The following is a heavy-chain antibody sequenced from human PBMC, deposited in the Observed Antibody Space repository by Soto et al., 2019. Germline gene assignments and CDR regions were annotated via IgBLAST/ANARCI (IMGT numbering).Heavy chain of an antibody. CDR3: ARQYSGSSGFLISPYYYYYYGMDV. CDR2: IIPIFGTA. J-gene: IGHJ6*02. CDR1: GGTFSSYA. D-gene: IGHD6-6*01. Sequence: SVKVSCKASGGTFSSYAISWVRQAPGQGLEWMGGIIPIFGTANYAQKFRGRVTITADESTSTAYMELSSLRSEDTAVYYCARQYSGSSGFLISPYYYYYYGMDVWGQGTTVTVSS. V-gene: IGHV1-69*13.